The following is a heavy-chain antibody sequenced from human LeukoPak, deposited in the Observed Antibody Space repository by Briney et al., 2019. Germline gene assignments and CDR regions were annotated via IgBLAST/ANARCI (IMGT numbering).Heavy chain of an antibody. CDR3: ARDRLYYYDSSDTLVFDY. CDR2: ISAYNGNT. Sequence: ASVKVSCKASGYTFTSYGISWVRQAPGQGLEWMGWISAYNGNTNYAQKLQGRVTMTRDTSTSTVYMELSSLRSEDTAVYYCARDRLYYYDSSDTLVFDYWGQGTLVTVSS. D-gene: IGHD3-22*01. J-gene: IGHJ4*02. V-gene: IGHV1-18*01. CDR1: GYTFTSYG.